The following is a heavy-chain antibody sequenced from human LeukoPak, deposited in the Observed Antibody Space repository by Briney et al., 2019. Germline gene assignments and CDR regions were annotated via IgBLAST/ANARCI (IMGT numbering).Heavy chain of an antibody. Sequence: GGSLRLSCAASGFTFSSYSMNWVRQAPGKGLEWVSSISSSSSYIYYADSVKGRFTTSRDNAKNSLYLQMNSLRAEDTAVYYCASAGIAAAGRLNRGQGTLVTVSS. D-gene: IGHD6-13*01. CDR2: ISSSSSYI. CDR3: ASAGIAAAGRLN. CDR1: GFTFSSYS. V-gene: IGHV3-21*01. J-gene: IGHJ4*02.